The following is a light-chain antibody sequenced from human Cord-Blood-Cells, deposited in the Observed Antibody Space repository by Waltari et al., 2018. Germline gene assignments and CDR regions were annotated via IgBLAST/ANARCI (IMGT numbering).Light chain of an antibody. CDR1: QTVSSSY. CDR3: QQYGSSPPET. Sequence: IVLTQSPGTLSLSPGERATLSCRARQTVSSSYLAWYQQKPGQAPRLLIYGASSRSTGIPDRFSSSGSGTDFTLTISRLEPEDFAVYYCQQYGSSPPETFGQGTKVEIK. V-gene: IGKV3-20*01. CDR2: GAS. J-gene: IGKJ1*01.